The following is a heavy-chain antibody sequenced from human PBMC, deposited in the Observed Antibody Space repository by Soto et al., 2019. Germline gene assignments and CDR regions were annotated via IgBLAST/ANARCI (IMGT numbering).Heavy chain of an antibody. CDR2: IIPIFGTA. V-gene: IGHV1-69*13. Sequence: PVKVSCKASGGTFSSYAISWVRQAPGQGLEWMGGIIPIFGTANYAQKFQGRVTITADESTSTAYMELSSLRSEDTAVYYCARVRHPGNGVFDPWGQGTLVTVSS. CDR1: GGTFSSYA. J-gene: IGHJ5*02. CDR3: ARVRHPGNGVFDP. D-gene: IGHD1-1*01.